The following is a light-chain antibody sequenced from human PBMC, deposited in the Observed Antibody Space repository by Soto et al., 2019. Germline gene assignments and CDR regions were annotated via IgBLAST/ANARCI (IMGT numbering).Light chain of an antibody. J-gene: IGKJ5*01. CDR3: KQFKGFPT. CDR2: DAS. CDR1: QGISNA. Sequence: AIQLTQSPSSLSASVGDTVTITCRASQGISNALAWYQQIPGKPPKLLIYDASTLESGVPSRFSGSGSGTDFTLTISSLQPGDFATYYCKQFKGFPTFGQGTRLEI. V-gene: IGKV1-13*02.